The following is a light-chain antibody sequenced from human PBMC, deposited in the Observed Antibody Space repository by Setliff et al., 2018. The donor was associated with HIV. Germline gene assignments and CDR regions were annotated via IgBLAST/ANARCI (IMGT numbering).Light chain of an antibody. CDR1: KLGDKY. V-gene: IGLV3-1*01. J-gene: IGLJ1*01. Sequence: SYELTQPPSVSVSPGQTASITCSGDKLGDKYACWYQQKPGQSPVVVIYQDNKRPSGIPERFSGSNSGNTATLTISGTQAMDDADYYCQAWDSSTAAYVFGTGTKVT. CDR2: QDN. CDR3: QAWDSSTAAYV.